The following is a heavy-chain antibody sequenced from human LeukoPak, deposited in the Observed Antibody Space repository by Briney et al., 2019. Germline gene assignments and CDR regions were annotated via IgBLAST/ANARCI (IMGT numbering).Heavy chain of an antibody. J-gene: IGHJ6*03. CDR3: ARVVGLTGYSNSWYSGYYYYMDV. CDR2: IIPIFGTT. CDR1: GGTFSSYA. Sequence: SVKVSCKASGGTFSSYAISWVRQAPGQGLEWMGGIIPIFGTTNYAQKFQDRVTITADKSTSTAYMELSSLRSEDTAVYYCARVVGLTGYSNSWYSGYYYYMDVWGKGTTVTVSS. D-gene: IGHD6-13*01. V-gene: IGHV1-69*06.